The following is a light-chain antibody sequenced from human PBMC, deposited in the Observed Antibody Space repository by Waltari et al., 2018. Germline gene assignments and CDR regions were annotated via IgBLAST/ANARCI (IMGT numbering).Light chain of an antibody. CDR3: CSYAGLGIYV. J-gene: IGLJ1*01. CDR1: SSDVGNYNL. CDR2: EVT. Sequence: QSGLTQPASVSGSPGQSITISCTGTSSDVGNYNLFSWYQQYPGKAPKLRVYEVTKRTSGVSDRFSGSKSGNTASLTIYGLQSEDEADYYCCSYAGLGIYVFGTGTKVTVL. V-gene: IGLV2-23*02.